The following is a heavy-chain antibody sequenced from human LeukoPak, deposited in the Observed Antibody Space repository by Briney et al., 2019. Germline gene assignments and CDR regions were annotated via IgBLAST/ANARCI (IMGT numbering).Heavy chain of an antibody. CDR3: AKGHSNGYYYFDS. V-gene: IGHV3-30*18. CDR1: GFIFSNYD. Sequence: PGGSLRLSCAASGFIFSNYDMHWVRQAPGKGLEWVAVMSYDGSNKYYADSLKGRFTIPRDNSKNTVFLQMNSLRGEDTAVYYCAKGHSNGYYYFDSWGQGTLVTVSS. D-gene: IGHD5-24*01. CDR2: MSYDGSNK. J-gene: IGHJ4*02.